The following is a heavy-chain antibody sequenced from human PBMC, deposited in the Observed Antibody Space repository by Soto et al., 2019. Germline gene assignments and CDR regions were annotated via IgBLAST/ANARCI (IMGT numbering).Heavy chain of an antibody. D-gene: IGHD3-22*01. V-gene: IGHV3-74*01. CDR2: IKSDGSYT. J-gene: IGHJ4*02. CDR1: GFTFNTYW. CDR3: ATGGSGYFKY. Sequence: EVQLVESGGGLVQPGGSLRLSCAASGFTFNTYWMQWVRQAPGKGLVWVSRIKSDGSYTNYADFVKGRFTISRDNAKNTIFLEMNGLGAEDTAVYYCATGGSGYFKYWGQGTLVTVSS.